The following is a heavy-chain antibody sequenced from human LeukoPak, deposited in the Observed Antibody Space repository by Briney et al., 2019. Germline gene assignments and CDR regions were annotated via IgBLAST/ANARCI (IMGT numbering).Heavy chain of an antibody. CDR2: ISSSSSTI. CDR3: AREQQQLEQRSPYLAYGMDV. J-gene: IGHJ6*02. CDR1: GFTFSSYS. V-gene: IGHV3-48*04. D-gene: IGHD6-13*01. Sequence: PGGSLRLSCAASGFTFSSYSMNWVRQAPGKGLEWVSYISSSSSTIYYADSVKGRFTISRDNAKNSLYLQMNSLRAEDTAVYYCAREQQQLEQRSPYLAYGMDVWGQGTTVTVSS.